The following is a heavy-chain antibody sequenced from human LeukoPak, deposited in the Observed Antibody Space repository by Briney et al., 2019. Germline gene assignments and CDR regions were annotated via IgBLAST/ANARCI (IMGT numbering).Heavy chain of an antibody. CDR1: GYTFTSYG. V-gene: IGHV1-18*01. D-gene: IGHD2-2*01. J-gene: IGHJ6*02. Sequence: ASVKVSCKASGYTFTSYGISWVRQAPGQGLEWMGWINTHNGNTKYTQKFQGRVTMTRDKFTSTAYMELTSLTSDDTAVYYCARDDAPAGSESYCRRISCYLGRLDVWGQGTTITVSS. CDR2: INTHNGNT. CDR3: ARDDAPAGSESYCRRISCYLGRLDV.